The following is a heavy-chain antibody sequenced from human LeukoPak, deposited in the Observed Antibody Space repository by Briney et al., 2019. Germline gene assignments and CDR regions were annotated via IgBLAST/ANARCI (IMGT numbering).Heavy chain of an antibody. CDR2: IYYSGTT. D-gene: IGHD4-23*01. Sequence: SETLSLTCTVSGGSISSNSYYWGWIRQPPGKGLEWIGSIYYSGTTYYNPSLKSRVTISLDTSKNQFSLKLSSVTAADTAVYYCASPGPDYGGNSPFDFWGQGTLVTVSS. J-gene: IGHJ4*02. V-gene: IGHV4-39*07. CDR1: GGSISSNSYY. CDR3: ASPGPDYGGNSPFDF.